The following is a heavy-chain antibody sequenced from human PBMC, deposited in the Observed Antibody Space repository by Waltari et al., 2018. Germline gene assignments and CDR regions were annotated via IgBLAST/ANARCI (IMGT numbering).Heavy chain of an antibody. CDR2: IIPIIGTT. J-gene: IGHJ5*02. V-gene: IGHV1-69*18. CDR3: AREGSGWHNGHNWFDP. CDR1: GGTFHIYT. Sequence: QGQLVQSGAEVKKPGSSVKVSCKASGGTFHIYTFIWVRQAPGQGLEWIGRIIPIIGTTNYAQKFLDRVSISADEYTSKVYMEVNSLRFEDTAVYYCAREGSGWHNGHNWFDPWGQGTLVTVSS. D-gene: IGHD6-19*01.